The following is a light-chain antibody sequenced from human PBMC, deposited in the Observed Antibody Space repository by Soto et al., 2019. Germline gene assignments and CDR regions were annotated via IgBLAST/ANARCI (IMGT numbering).Light chain of an antibody. Sequence: DIQMTQSPSTLSASVGDRVTITCRASQSISSWLAWYQQKPGKAPKLLIYKASILESGVPSRFSGSGSGTEFNLTISSLQPDDFATYYCQQYNTYWTFGQGTKVEIK. J-gene: IGKJ1*01. CDR2: KAS. CDR1: QSISSW. CDR3: QQYNTYWT. V-gene: IGKV1-5*03.